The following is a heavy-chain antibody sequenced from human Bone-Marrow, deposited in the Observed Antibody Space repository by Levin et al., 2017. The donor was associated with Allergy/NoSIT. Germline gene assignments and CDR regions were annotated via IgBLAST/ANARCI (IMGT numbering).Heavy chain of an antibody. Sequence: PGASVKVSCKASGGTLKNYVFSWVRQAPGQGPEWMGTIIPIFDTSDHAQKFQGRVRLTADESTGTVYMELSSLKSEDTAVYYCARDIGGGYGDPSYLDYWGQGTLVIVSS. D-gene: IGHD4-17*01. V-gene: IGHV1-69*13. J-gene: IGHJ4*02. CDR1: GGTLKNYV. CDR2: IIPIFDTS. CDR3: ARDIGGGYGDPSYLDY.